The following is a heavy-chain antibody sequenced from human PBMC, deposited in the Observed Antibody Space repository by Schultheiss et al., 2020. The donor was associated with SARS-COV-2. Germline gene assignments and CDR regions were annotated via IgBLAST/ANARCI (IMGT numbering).Heavy chain of an antibody. CDR1: GFTFSNYG. D-gene: IGHD2-15*01. Sequence: GESLKISCAASGFTFSNYGIHWVRQAPGKGLEWVAVIWYDGSNKYYADSVKGRFTISRDNAKNSLYLQMNSLRAEDTAVYYCARQILVDAFDIWGQGTMVTVSS. CDR3: ARQILVDAFDI. V-gene: IGHV3-33*03. J-gene: IGHJ3*02. CDR2: IWYDGSNK.